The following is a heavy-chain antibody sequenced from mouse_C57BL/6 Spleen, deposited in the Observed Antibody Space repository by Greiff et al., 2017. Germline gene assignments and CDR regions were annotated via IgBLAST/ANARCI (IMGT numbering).Heavy chain of an antibody. CDR1: GYSITSGYY. Sequence: EVKLVESGPGLVKPSQSLSLTCSVTGYSITSGYYWYWIRKFPGNKLAWMGSISYDGSNNYNPSLKNRIPITRYTSKNQFFLKLNSVTTEDTATYYCARAPYYYGSSHIGYWGQGTTLTVAS. CDR3: ARAPYYYGSSHIGY. CDR2: ISYDGSN. D-gene: IGHD1-1*01. V-gene: IGHV3-6*01. J-gene: IGHJ2*01.